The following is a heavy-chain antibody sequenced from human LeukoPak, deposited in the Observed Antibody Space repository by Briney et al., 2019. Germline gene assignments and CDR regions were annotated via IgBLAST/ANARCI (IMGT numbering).Heavy chain of an antibody. CDR2: INPSGGST. J-gene: IGHJ5*02. Sequence: ASVKVSCKASGYTFTSYYMHWVRQAPGQGLEWMGIINPSGGSTSYAQKFQGRATMTRDTSTSTVYMELSSLRSEDTAVYYCARDDGNPAYCGGDCYSGWFDPWGQGTLVTVSS. CDR3: ARDDGNPAYCGGDCYSGWFDP. V-gene: IGHV1-46*01. CDR1: GYTFTSYY. D-gene: IGHD2-21*01.